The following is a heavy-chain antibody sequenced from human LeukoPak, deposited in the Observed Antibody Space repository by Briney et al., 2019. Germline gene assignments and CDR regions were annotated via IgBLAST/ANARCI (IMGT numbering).Heavy chain of an antibody. D-gene: IGHD5-18*01. Sequence: SETLSLTCAVYGGSFSGYYWSWIRQPPGMGLEWIGEINHSGSTNYNPSLKSRVTISVDTSKNQFSLKLSSVTAADTAVYYCASGYSYGTFDYWGQGTLVTVSS. V-gene: IGHV4-34*01. CDR2: INHSGST. CDR3: ASGYSYGTFDY. J-gene: IGHJ4*02. CDR1: GGSFSGYY.